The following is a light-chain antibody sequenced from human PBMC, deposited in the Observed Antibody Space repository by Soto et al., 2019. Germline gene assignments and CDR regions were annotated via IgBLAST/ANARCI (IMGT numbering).Light chain of an antibody. CDR2: QAS. CDR3: QQYNAA. Sequence: AIQMTQSPSSLSASVGDRVTITCRASQGIRNDLGWYQQKPGKAPKLLIYQASTLEAGVPSRFSGTGSGTEFTLTISSLQPDDFATYYCQQYNAAFGQGTRLEIK. J-gene: IGKJ5*01. V-gene: IGKV1-6*01. CDR1: QGIRND.